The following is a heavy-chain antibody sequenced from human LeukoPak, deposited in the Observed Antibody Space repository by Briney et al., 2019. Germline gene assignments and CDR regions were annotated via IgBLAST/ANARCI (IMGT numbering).Heavy chain of an antibody. D-gene: IGHD3-10*01. Sequence: PSETLSLTCTVSGGSISSGGYYWSWIRQHPGKGLEWIGYIYYSGSTYYNPSLKSRVTISVDTSKNQFSLKLSSVTAADTAVYYCARGARYYYGSGPCDYWGQGTLVTVSS. CDR2: IYYSGST. CDR3: ARGARYYYGSGPCDY. CDR1: GGSISSGGYY. J-gene: IGHJ4*02. V-gene: IGHV4-31*03.